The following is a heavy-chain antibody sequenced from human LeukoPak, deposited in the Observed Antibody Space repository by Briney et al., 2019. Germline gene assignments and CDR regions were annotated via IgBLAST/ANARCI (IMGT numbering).Heavy chain of an antibody. CDR1: GGSISSGGYY. CDR2: IYYSGST. D-gene: IGHD3-10*01. CDR3: ASTLWFGELSLPLAYDAFDI. V-gene: IGHV4-31*03. J-gene: IGHJ3*02. Sequence: SETLSLTCTVSGGSISSGGYYWSWIRQHPGRGLEWIGYIYYSGSTYYNPSLKSRVTISVDTSKNQFSLKLSSVTAADTAVYHCASTLWFGELSLPLAYDAFDIWGQGTMVTVSS.